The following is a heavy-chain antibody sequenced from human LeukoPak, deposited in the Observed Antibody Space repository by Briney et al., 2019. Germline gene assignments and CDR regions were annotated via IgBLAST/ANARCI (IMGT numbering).Heavy chain of an antibody. D-gene: IGHD2-2*01. V-gene: IGHV3-9*01. CDR1: GFTFDDYA. CDR3: ARAEDCSSTSCPRAFDI. CDR2: ISWNSGSI. Sequence: GGSLRLSCAASGFTFDDYAMHWVRQAPGKGLEWVSGISWNSGSIGYADSVKGRFTISRDNAENTLYLQMNSLRVEDTAVYYCARAEDCSSTSCPRAFDIWGQGTMVTVSS. J-gene: IGHJ3*02.